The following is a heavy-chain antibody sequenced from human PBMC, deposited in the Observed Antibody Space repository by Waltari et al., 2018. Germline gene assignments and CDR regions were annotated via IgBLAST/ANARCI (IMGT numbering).Heavy chain of an antibody. V-gene: IGHV5-51*03. J-gene: IGHJ4*02. Sequence: EVQLVQSGAEVKKPGESLKISCKGSGYSFTNYWIGWVRQMSGKGLEWMGIIYPGYSDITYSPSFQGQVTISADKAISTAYLQWSSLKASDTAIYYCAKLNDSNAYYRGFDYWGQGTLVTVSS. CDR1: GYSFTNYW. CDR3: AKLNDSNAYYRGFDY. CDR2: IYPGYSDI. D-gene: IGHD3-22*01.